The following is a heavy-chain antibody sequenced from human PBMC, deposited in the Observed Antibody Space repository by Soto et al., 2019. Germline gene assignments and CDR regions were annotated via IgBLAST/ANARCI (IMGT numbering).Heavy chain of an antibody. CDR1: GYSFTSYW. V-gene: IGHV5-10-1*01. Sequence: PGESLKISCKGSGYSFTSYWISWVRQMPGKGLEWMGRIDPSDSYTNYSPSFQGHVTISADKSISTAYLQWSSLKASDTAMYYCARWGSGWTESYYGMDVWGQGTTVTVSS. D-gene: IGHD6-19*01. CDR3: ARWGSGWTESYYGMDV. CDR2: IDPSDSYT. J-gene: IGHJ6*02.